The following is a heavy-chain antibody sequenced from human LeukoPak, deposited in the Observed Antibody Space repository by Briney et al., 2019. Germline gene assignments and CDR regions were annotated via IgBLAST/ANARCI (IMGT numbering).Heavy chain of an antibody. J-gene: IGHJ4*02. CDR3: ARDPSPYGSATGDY. CDR1: GFIFNNYE. D-gene: IGHD3-10*01. CDR2: ISSSGSSI. V-gene: IGHV3-48*03. Sequence: PGGSLRLSCVASGFIFNNYEMNWFRQAPGKGLEWVSFISSSGSSIYYADSVKGRFTISRDNAKNSLYLQMNSLRAEDTAVYYCARDPSPYGSATGDYWGQGTLVTVSS.